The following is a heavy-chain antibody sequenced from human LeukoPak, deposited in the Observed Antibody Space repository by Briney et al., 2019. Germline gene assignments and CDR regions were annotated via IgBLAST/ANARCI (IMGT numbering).Heavy chain of an antibody. CDR3: ARDPGYCSSTSCSLDAFDI. Sequence: SETLSLTCTVSGGSISSYYWSWIRQPPGKGLEWIGYIYYSGSTNYNPSLKSRVTISVDTSKNQFSLKLSSVTAADTAVYYCARDPGYCSSTSCSLDAFDIWGQGTMVTVSS. J-gene: IGHJ3*02. CDR2: IYYSGST. D-gene: IGHD2-2*01. CDR1: GGSISSYY. V-gene: IGHV4-59*01.